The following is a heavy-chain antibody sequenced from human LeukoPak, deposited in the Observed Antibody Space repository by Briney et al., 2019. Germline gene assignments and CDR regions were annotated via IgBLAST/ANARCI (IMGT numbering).Heavy chain of an antibody. V-gene: IGHV5-51*01. CDR3: ARQSKYCSSTSCRRWFDP. D-gene: IGHD2-2*01. CDR1: GYSFTSYW. Sequence: KHGESLKISCKGSGYSFTSYWIGWVRQVPGKGLEWMGIIYPGDSDTRYSPSFQGQVTISADKSISTAYLQWSSLKASDTAMYYCARQSKYCSSTSCRRWFDPWGQGTLVTVSS. J-gene: IGHJ5*02. CDR2: IYPGDSDT.